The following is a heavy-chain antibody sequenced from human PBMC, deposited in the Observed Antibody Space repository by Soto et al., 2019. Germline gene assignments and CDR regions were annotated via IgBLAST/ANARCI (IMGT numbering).Heavy chain of an antibody. CDR3: ARVGYQLLFDYYYYMDV. D-gene: IGHD2-2*01. J-gene: IGHJ6*03. V-gene: IGHV1-8*01. CDR2: MNPNSGNT. CDR1: GYTFTSYD. Sequence: GASVKVSCKASGYTFTSYDINWVRQATGQGLEWMGWMNPNSGNTGYAQKFQGRVTMTRNTSISTAYMELSSLRSEDTAVYYCARVGYQLLFDYYYYMDVWGKGTTVTV.